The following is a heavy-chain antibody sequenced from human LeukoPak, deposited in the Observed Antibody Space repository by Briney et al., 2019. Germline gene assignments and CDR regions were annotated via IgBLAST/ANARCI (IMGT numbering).Heavy chain of an antibody. Sequence: PGGSLRLSCAASGFTFSSYEMNWVRQAPGKGLEWVSYISSSGSTIYYADSVRGRFTISGDNAKNPLYLQMNSLRVEDTAVYYCARDGVGADGIDYWGQGTLVTVSS. CDR3: ARDGVGADGIDY. CDR2: ISSSGSTI. V-gene: IGHV3-48*03. J-gene: IGHJ4*02. D-gene: IGHD2-8*01. CDR1: GFTFSSYE.